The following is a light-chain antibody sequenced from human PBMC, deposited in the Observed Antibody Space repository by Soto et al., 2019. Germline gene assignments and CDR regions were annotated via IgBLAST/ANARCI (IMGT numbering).Light chain of an antibody. V-gene: IGKV1-33*01. CDR3: QQTSTAPFT. J-gene: IGKJ3*01. CDR2: DAS. CDR1: QDINKN. Sequence: DIQMTQSPSSLSASVGDRVTITCQASQDINKNLIWYQQKPGKAPKLLIYDASDLETGVPSRFSGSGSGTGFTFTISSLQPEDFATYYCQQTSTAPFTFGPGTKVDFK.